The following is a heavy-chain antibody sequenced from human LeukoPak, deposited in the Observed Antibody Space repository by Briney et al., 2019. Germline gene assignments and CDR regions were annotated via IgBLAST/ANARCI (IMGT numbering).Heavy chain of an antibody. D-gene: IGHD6-13*01. CDR2: IRYDGNNK. V-gene: IGHV3-30*02. Sequence: GGSLRLSCAASGFTFSNYGMHWVRQAPGKGLEWVAFIRYDGNNKYYADSVKGRFTISRDNSKNTLYLQMNSLRAEDTALYYCAKISLKLAAGDPPCDYWGQGTLVTVSS. CDR1: GFTFSNYG. J-gene: IGHJ4*02. CDR3: AKISLKLAAGDPPCDY.